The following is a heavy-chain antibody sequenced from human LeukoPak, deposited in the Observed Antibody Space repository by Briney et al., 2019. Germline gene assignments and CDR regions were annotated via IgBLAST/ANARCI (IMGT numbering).Heavy chain of an antibody. CDR1: GFTFSNAW. CDR2: ISGGGGST. CDR3: ARVLVGATAPGDY. Sequence: GGSLRLSCAASGFTFSNAWMNWVRQAPGKGLEWVSTISGGGGSTYYADSVKGRFTISRDNSKNTLYLQVNSLRAEDTAVYYCARVLVGATAPGDYWGQGTLVTVSS. J-gene: IGHJ4*02. D-gene: IGHD1-26*01. V-gene: IGHV3-23*01.